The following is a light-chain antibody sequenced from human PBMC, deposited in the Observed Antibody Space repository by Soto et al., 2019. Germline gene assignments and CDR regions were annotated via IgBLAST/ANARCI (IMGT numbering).Light chain of an antibody. V-gene: IGKV3-20*01. CDR3: QQYGASPQT. CDR1: QSLSSY. J-gene: IGKJ1*01. CDR2: GAS. Sequence: EIVMTQSPATLSVSPGETASLSCRASQSLSSYLAWYQQKPGQSPRLLIYGASSRATGIPDRFSGSGSGTDFTLTISRLEPEDFAVYYCQQYGASPQTFGQGTKVDI.